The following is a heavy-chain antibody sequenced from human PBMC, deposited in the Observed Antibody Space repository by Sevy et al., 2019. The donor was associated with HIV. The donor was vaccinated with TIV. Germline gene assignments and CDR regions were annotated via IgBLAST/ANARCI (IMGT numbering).Heavy chain of an antibody. Sequence: SGCLRLSCAASGFTFSSYWMHWVRQAPGKGLVRVSRINSDGSSTSYADSVKGRFTISRDNAKNTLYLQMNSLRAEDTAVYSCTRCTPYCRGDCDNYYYYGMDVWGQGTTVTVSS. J-gene: IGHJ6*02. V-gene: IGHV3-74*01. CDR2: INSDGSST. CDR1: GFTFSSYW. D-gene: IGHD2-21*01. CDR3: TRCTPYCRGDCDNYYYYGMDV.